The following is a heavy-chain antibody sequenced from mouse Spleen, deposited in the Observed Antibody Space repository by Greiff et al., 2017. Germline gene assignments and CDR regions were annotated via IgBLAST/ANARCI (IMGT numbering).Heavy chain of an antibody. V-gene: IGHV5-6-2*01. CDR2: INSNGGST. D-gene: IGHD2-13*01. Sequence: EVQRVESGGGLVKPGGSLKLSCAASGFTFSSYAMSWVRQTPEKRLEWVAAINSNGGSTYYPDTVKDRFTISRDNAKNTLYLQMSSLRSEDTALYYCARHLYGDYSFAYWGQGTLVTVSA. CDR1: GFTFSSYA. J-gene: IGHJ3*01. CDR3: ARHLYGDYSFAY.